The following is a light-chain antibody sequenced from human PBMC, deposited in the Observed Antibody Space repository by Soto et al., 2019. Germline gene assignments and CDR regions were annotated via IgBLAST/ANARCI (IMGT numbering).Light chain of an antibody. CDR2: GAS. CDR3: QQYHNWPIT. Sequence: KQSPSTLSLSTGESATLSCRASQSVSSSYLAWYQQKPGQAPRLLIYGASSRATGIPDRFSGSGSGTEFTLTISSLQSEDFAVYYCQQYHNWPITFGQGTRLEIK. V-gene: IGKV3-20*01. CDR1: QSVSSSY. J-gene: IGKJ5*01.